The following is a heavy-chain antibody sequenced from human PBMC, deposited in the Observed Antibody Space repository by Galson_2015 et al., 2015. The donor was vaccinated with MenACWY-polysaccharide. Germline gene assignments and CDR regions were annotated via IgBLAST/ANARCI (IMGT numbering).Heavy chain of an antibody. CDR1: GFSFSGHW. V-gene: IGHV3-7*01. CDR3: ACHFLWALAD. J-gene: IGHJ4*02. CDR2: INPDGSDK. Sequence: SLRLSCAASGFSFSGHWMTWVRQAPGKGLEWVANINPDGSDKYYVDSVKGRFIISRDNAKNSVYLQMNGLRVEVTPLYYCACHFLWALADWGQGPRFTVSS. D-gene: IGHD2-21*01.